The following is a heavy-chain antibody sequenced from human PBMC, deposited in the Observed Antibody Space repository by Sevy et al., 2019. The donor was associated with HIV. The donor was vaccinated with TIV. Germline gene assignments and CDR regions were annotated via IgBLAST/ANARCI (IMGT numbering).Heavy chain of an antibody. D-gene: IGHD1-26*01. CDR3: ARVRWSWDSFDY. CDR2: IKQDGSEK. J-gene: IGHJ4*02. V-gene: IGHV3-7*03. CDR1: GFTFSSYW. Sequence: GGSLRLSCAASGFTFSSYWMSWVRQAPGKGLEWVANIKQDGSEKYYVDAVKGRFTIARDNAKNSLYLQMNSLRAEDTAVYYCARVRWSWDSFDYWGQGTLVTVSS.